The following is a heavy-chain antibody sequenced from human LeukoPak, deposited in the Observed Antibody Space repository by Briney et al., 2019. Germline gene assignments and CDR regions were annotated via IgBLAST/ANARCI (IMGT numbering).Heavy chain of an antibody. Sequence: SGTLSLTCAVSGGSISSNNWWSWVRQPPGKGLEWIGEIYHSGSANYNPSLKSRVTISVDTSKNQFSLKLSSVTAADTAVYYCARGNSRAYYYYYMDVWGKGTTVTVSS. CDR2: IYHSGSA. CDR1: GGSISSNNW. CDR3: ARGNSRAYYYYYMDV. D-gene: IGHD5-18*01. J-gene: IGHJ6*03. V-gene: IGHV4-4*02.